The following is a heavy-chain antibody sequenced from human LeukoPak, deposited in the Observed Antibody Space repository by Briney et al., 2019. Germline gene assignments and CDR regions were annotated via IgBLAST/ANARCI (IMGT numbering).Heavy chain of an antibody. J-gene: IGHJ3*01. CDR3: ARETRSGAFDV. CDR2: INNVGSST. CDR1: GFTFSSYW. V-gene: IGHV3-74*01. Sequence: PGWSLRLSCAASGFTFSSYWIHWVRQAPGKGLVWVSRINNVGSSTNYADSVKGRFTITRDNAKNTPYLQMNSLRAEDTAVYYCARETRSGAFDVWGQGTMVTVSS. D-gene: IGHD2-2*01.